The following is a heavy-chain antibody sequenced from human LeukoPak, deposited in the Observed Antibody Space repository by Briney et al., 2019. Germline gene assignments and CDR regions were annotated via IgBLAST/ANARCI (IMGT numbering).Heavy chain of an antibody. CDR2: IRYDGSNK. D-gene: IGHD6-13*01. J-gene: IGHJ4*02. CDR3: AKDRVIEQQLGYFDY. Sequence: GGSLRLSCAASGFTFSSYGMHWVRQAPGKGLEWVAFIRYDGSNKYYADSVKGRFTISRDNSKNTLYLQMNSLRAEDTAVYYCAKDRVIEQQLGYFDYWGQGTLVTVSS. V-gene: IGHV3-30*02. CDR1: GFTFSSYG.